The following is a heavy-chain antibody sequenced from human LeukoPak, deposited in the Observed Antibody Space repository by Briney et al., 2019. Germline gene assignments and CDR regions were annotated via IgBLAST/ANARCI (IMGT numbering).Heavy chain of an antibody. CDR2: ISYDGSNK. D-gene: IGHD4-17*01. CDR1: GFTFSSYA. J-gene: IGHJ4*02. V-gene: IGHV3-30-3*01. Sequence: GGSLRLSCAASGFTFSSYAMHWVRQAPGKGLEWVAVISYDGSNKYYADSVKGRFTISRDNSKNTLYLQMNSLRAEDTAVYYCARAGYGDYEFPPYYFDYWGQGTLVTVSS. CDR3: ARAGYGDYEFPPYYFDY.